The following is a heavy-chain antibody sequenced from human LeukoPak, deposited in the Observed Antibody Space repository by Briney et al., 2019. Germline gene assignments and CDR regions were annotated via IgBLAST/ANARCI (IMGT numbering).Heavy chain of an antibody. CDR3: ARFSLPDYGDSEAFDI. Sequence: SETLSLTCAVYGGSFSGYYWSWIRQPPGKGLEWIGEINHSGSTNYNPSLKSRVTISVDTSKNQFSLKLSSVTAADTAVYYCARFSLPDYGDSEAFDIWGQGTMVTVSS. D-gene: IGHD4-17*01. CDR2: INHSGST. J-gene: IGHJ3*02. V-gene: IGHV4-34*01. CDR1: GGSFSGYY.